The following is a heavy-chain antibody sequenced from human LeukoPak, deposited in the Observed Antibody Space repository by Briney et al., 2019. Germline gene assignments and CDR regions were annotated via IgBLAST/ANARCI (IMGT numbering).Heavy chain of an antibody. V-gene: IGHV3-21*01. CDR2: ISSSSSYI. CDR1: GFTFSSYS. D-gene: IGHD1-26*01. Sequence: TGGSLRLSCAASGFTFSSYSMNWVRQAPGKGLEWVSSISSSSSYIYYADSVKGRFTISRDNAKNSLYLQMNSLRAEDTAVYYCARVGGSYFDYWGQGTLVTVSS. J-gene: IGHJ4*02. CDR3: ARVGGSYFDY.